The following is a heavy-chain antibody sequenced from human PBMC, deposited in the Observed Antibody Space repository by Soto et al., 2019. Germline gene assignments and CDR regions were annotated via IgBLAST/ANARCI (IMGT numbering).Heavy chain of an antibody. J-gene: IGHJ4*02. D-gene: IGHD6-6*01. Sequence: GASVKVSCKASGYTFTSYDINWVRQDTGQGLEWMGWMNPNSGNTGYAQKFQGRVTMTRNTSISTAYMELSSLRSEDTAVYYCARVYSSSSSSFDYWGQGTLVTVSS. V-gene: IGHV1-8*01. CDR3: ARVYSSSSSSFDY. CDR2: MNPNSGNT. CDR1: GYTFTSYD.